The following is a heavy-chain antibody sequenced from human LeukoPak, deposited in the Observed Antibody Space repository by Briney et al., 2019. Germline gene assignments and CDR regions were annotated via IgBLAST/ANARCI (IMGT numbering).Heavy chain of an antibody. V-gene: IGHV4-38-2*02. CDR3: ARLSSDYGDYEGHY. Sequence: PSETLSLTCTVSGYSISSGYYWGWIRQPPGKGLEWIGSIYHSGSTYYNPSLKSRVTISVDTSKDQFSLRLSSVTPADTAIYYCARLSSDYGDYEGHYWGQGTLVTVSP. D-gene: IGHD4-17*01. J-gene: IGHJ4*02. CDR2: IYHSGST. CDR1: GYSISSGYY.